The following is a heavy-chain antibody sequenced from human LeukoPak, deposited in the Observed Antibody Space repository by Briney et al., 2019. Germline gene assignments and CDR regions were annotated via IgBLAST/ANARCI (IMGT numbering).Heavy chain of an antibody. CDR2: IWYDGSNK. CDR1: GFTFSSYG. CDR3: AKDSGSGLDY. J-gene: IGHJ4*02. D-gene: IGHD3-10*01. Sequence: PGGSLRLSCAASGFTFSSYGMHWVRQAPGKGLEWVAAIWYDGSNKYYADSVKGRFTISRDNSKNTLYLQMNSLRAEDTAVYYCAKDSGSGLDYWGQGTLVTVSS. V-gene: IGHV3-33*06.